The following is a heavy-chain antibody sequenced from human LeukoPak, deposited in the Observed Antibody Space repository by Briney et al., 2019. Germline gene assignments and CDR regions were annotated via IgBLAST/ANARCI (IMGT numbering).Heavy chain of an antibody. V-gene: IGHV3-64*01. D-gene: IGHD5-12*01. CDR2: ISSNGGST. Sequence: GGSLRLSCAASGFTFSSYAMHWVRQAPGKGLEYVSVISSNGGSTYYANSVKGRFTISRDNSKNTLYLQMGSLRAEDMAVYYCASFGLRLGYYYYYGMDVWGQGTTVTVSS. CDR3: ASFGLRLGYYYYYGMDV. J-gene: IGHJ6*02. CDR1: GFTFSSYA.